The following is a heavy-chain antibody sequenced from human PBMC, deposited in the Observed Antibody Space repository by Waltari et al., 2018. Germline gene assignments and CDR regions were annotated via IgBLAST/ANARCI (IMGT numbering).Heavy chain of an antibody. J-gene: IGHJ4*02. CDR2: ISGYNGDT. CDR3: ARVTAAGISYLNY. D-gene: IGHD6-13*01. CDR1: GYTFTSYG. Sequence: QVQLVQSGGEVKKAGASVKVSCKASGYTFTSYGISWVRQAHGHGLEWMGWISGYNGDTDYAQSVQGRVTMTADTSSSTAYMELTSLTSDDTAVYYCARVTAAGISYLNYWGQGTLVTVSS. V-gene: IGHV1-18*01.